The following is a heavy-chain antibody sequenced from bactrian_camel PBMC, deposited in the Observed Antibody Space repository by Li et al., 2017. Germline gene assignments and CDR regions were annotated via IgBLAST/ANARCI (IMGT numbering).Heavy chain of an antibody. CDR2: INSGGDRT. CDR3: ATPLDVGAWYVWPYGS. D-gene: IGHD6*01. Sequence: DVQLVESGGGLVQPGGSLRLSCAASGFTFSSYAMSWVRQAPGKGLEWVSSINSGGDRTYYADSVKGRFTISRDNGKNTLSLQMNSLKTEDTAVYYCATPLDVGAWYVWPYGSWGPGTQVTVS. J-gene: IGHJ6*01. CDR1: GFTFSSYA. V-gene: IGHV3S31*01.